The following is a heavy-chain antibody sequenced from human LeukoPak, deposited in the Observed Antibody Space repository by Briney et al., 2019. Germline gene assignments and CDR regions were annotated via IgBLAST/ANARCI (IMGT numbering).Heavy chain of an antibody. V-gene: IGHV4-4*02. J-gene: IGHJ4*02. Sequence: SGTLSLTCAVSGGSISSSNWWSWVRQPPGKGLGWIGEIYHGGSTNYNPSLKSRVTISVDKSKNQFSLKLSSVTAADTAVYYCARAPAGYGSGSSDYWGQGTLVTVSS. CDR2: IYHGGST. CDR3: ARAPAGYGSGSSDY. D-gene: IGHD3-10*01. CDR1: GGSISSSNW.